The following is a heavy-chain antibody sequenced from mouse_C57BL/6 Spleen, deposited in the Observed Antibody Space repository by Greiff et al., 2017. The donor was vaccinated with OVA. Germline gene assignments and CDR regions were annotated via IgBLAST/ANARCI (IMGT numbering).Heavy chain of an antibody. V-gene: IGHV1-82*01. CDR1: GYAFSSSW. Sequence: QVQLKESGPELVKPGASVKISCKASGYAFSSSWMNWVKQRPGKGLEWIGRIYPGDGDTNYNGKFKGKATLTADKSSSTAYMQLSSLTSEDSAVYFCARGPLGYFDYWGQGTTLTVSS. D-gene: IGHD4-1*01. J-gene: IGHJ2*01. CDR3: ARGPLGYFDY. CDR2: IYPGDGDT.